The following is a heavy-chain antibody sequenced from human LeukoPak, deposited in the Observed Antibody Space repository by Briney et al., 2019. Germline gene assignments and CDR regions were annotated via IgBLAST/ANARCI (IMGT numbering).Heavy chain of an antibody. D-gene: IGHD1-26*01. V-gene: IGHV4-59*08. J-gene: IGHJ4*02. CDR2: IYYSGST. Sequence: PSETLSLTCTVSGGSLSPYYWSWIRQPPGKGLEWIGDIYYSGSTSYYPSLKSRVTISVDSSKNQFYLKLSPVTAADTAVYYCARHGGGGESYPRVFDYWGRGNLVTVSS. CDR1: GGSLSPYY. CDR3: ARHGGGGESYPRVFDY.